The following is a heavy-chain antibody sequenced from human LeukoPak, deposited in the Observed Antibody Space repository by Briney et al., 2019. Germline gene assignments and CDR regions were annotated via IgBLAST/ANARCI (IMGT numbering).Heavy chain of an antibody. CDR3: ARERRRYCSSTSCYRGDAFDI. Sequence: SETLSLTCAVYGGSFSGYYWSWIRQPPGKGLEWIGEINHSGSTNYNPSLKSRVTISVDTSKNQFSLKLSSVTAADTAVYYCARERRRYCSSTSCYRGDAFDIWGQGTMVTVSS. D-gene: IGHD2-2*02. CDR1: GGSFSGYY. V-gene: IGHV4-34*01. CDR2: INHSGST. J-gene: IGHJ3*02.